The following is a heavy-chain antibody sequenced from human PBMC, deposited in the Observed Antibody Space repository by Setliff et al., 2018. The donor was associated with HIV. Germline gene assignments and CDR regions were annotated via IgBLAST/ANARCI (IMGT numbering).Heavy chain of an antibody. CDR2: INTGNGNT. D-gene: IGHD3-16*02. CDR1: GYSFTSHS. V-gene: IGHV1-3*04. J-gene: IGHJ5*02. CDR3: ARDRVPKHGNSYREPDFDP. Sequence: ASVKVSCKASGYSFTSHSMHWVRQAPGQRLEWMGWINTGNGNTKYSQKFQDRVTITRDTSANTGYLEVTGLRFEDTAVYYCARDRVPKHGNSYREPDFDPWGQGTLVTVSS.